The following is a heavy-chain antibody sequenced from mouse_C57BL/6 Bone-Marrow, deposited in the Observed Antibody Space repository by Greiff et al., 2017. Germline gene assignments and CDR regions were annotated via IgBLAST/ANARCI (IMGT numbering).Heavy chain of an antibody. CDR2: IYPGDGGT. CDR1: GYTFTDYS. J-gene: IGHJ2*01. V-gene: IGHV1-82*01. Sequence: QVQLQQSGPELVKPGASVKISCKASGYTFTDYSMNWVKQRPGQGLEWIGGIYPGDGGTSYNEKFKGKATLTADKSSSTAYMELRSLTSEDSAVYYWARPYMDYWGRGTTLRVSS. CDR3: ARPYMDY.